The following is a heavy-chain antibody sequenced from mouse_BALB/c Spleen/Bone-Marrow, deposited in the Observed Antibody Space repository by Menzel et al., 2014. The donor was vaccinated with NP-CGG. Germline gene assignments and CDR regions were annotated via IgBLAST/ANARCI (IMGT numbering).Heavy chain of an antibody. CDR2: IWTGGGT. CDR1: GFSLTSYD. Sequence: QVQLKESGPGLVAPSQSLSITCTVSGFSLTSYDISWIRQPPGKGLEWLGVIWTGGGTNYNSAFMSRLSISKDNSKSQVFLEMNSLQTDDTAIYYCVREEGFAYWGQGTLVTVSA. CDR3: VREEGFAY. J-gene: IGHJ3*01. V-gene: IGHV2-9-2*01.